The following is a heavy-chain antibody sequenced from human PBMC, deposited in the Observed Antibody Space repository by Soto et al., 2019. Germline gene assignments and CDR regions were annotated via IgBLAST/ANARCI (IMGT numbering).Heavy chain of an antibody. D-gene: IGHD5-12*01. J-gene: IGHJ6*02. CDR3: ARGGPYDWDAMDI. Sequence: PSETLSLTRAAQGGSCSGDYWSWIRQPPGKGLEWIGEINHSGRTNYNPSLKSRVTISVDTSKSQFSLKLSSVTAADTAVFYCARGGPYDWDAMDIWGQRTKVT. CDR2: INHSGRT. V-gene: IGHV4-34*01. CDR1: GGSCSGDY.